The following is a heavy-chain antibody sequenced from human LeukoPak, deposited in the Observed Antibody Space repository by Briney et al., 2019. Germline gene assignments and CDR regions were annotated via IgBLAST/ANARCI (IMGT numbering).Heavy chain of an antibody. D-gene: IGHD6-13*01. CDR2: ISGSGGST. CDR1: GFTFSTYG. J-gene: IGHJ4*02. CDR3: AKVDSGIVATGSPYFDY. Sequence: GGSLRLSCGASGFTFSTYGMSWVRQAPGRGLEWVSSISGSGGSTYYADSVKGRFTISRDNSKNTLYLQMNSLRAEDTAVYYCAKVDSGIVATGSPYFDYWGQGTLVTVSS. V-gene: IGHV3-23*01.